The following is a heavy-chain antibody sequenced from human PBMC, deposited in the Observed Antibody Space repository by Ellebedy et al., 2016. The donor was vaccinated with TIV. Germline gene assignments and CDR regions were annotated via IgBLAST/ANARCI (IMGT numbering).Heavy chain of an antibody. Sequence: ASVKVSCKASGYTFTSYDINWVRQATGQGLEWMGWMNPNSGNTGYAQKFQGRVTMTRNTSISTAYMELSSLRSEDTAVYYCARVRAIPGDIILYMDVWGKGTTVTVSS. CDR3: ARVRAIPGDIILYMDV. J-gene: IGHJ6*03. CDR1: GYTFTSYD. V-gene: IGHV1-8*01. D-gene: IGHD1-14*01. CDR2: MNPNSGNT.